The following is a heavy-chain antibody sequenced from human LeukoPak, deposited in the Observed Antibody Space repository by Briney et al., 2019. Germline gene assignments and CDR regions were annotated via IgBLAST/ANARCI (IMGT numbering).Heavy chain of an antibody. CDR1: GGSFSGYY. J-gene: IGHJ5*02. Sequence: TSETLSLTCAVYGGSFSGYYWSWIRQPPGKGLEWIGNIYYSGRTYYNPSLKSRVTISVDTSKNHFSLKLSSVTAADTAVYYRARGTVGYCSGGSCQGWFGPWGQGTLVTVSS. D-gene: IGHD2-15*01. V-gene: IGHV4-34*01. CDR2: IYYSGRT. CDR3: ARGTVGYCSGGSCQGWFGP.